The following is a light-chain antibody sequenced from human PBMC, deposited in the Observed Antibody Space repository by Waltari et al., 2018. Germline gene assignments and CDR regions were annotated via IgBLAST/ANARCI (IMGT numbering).Light chain of an antibody. J-gene: IGKJ4*01. CDR2: AAS. V-gene: IGKV1-17*01. Sequence: DIQMTQSPSSLSASVGDTVTITCRASQGISSYLNWFQQKPGKAPKLLIYAASSLESGVPSRFSGSGSGTEFTLTISSLQPEDFAAYCCLQHNSYPLTFRGGTKVEIK. CDR3: LQHNSYPLT. CDR1: QGISSY.